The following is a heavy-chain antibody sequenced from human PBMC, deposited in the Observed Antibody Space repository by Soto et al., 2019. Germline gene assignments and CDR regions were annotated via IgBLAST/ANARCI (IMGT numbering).Heavy chain of an antibody. V-gene: IGHV4-61*08. Sequence: ETLSLTCTVSGGSVSSGDYFWSWLRQSPGKRLEWIAYIYYSGSTNYNPSLKSRATISVDTSKSQVSLTLTSMTAADAALYYCARSPNYYYYGFDVWGQGTAVTVS. CDR2: IYYSGST. CDR3: ARSPNYYYYGFDV. CDR1: GGSVSSGDYF. D-gene: IGHD3-10*01. J-gene: IGHJ6*02.